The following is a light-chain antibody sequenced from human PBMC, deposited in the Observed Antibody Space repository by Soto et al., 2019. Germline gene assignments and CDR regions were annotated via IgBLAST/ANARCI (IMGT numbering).Light chain of an antibody. CDR1: QNISNH. Sequence: DIEMTQSPSSLSVSVGDRATITCRASQNISNHLAWFQQKPGKAPKPLISAASSLQSGVPSKFSGSGSGTDFTLTISSLQPEDFATYYCQQYNRYPVSFGGGTKVEIK. CDR3: QQYNRYPVS. CDR2: AAS. J-gene: IGKJ4*01. V-gene: IGKV1-16*02.